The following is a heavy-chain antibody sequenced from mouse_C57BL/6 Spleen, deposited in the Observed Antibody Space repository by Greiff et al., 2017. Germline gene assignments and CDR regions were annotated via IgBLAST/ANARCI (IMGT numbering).Heavy chain of an antibody. V-gene: IGHV1-39*01. J-gene: IGHJ4*01. Sequence: VQLKESGPELVKPGASVKISCKASGYSFTDYNMNWVKQSNGKSLEWIGVINPNYGTTSYNQKFKGKATLTVDQSSSTAYMQLNSLTSEDSAVYYCARNSNYVGYAMDYWGQGTSVTVSS. CDR3: ARNSNYVGYAMDY. CDR2: INPNYGTT. CDR1: GYSFTDYN. D-gene: IGHD2-5*01.